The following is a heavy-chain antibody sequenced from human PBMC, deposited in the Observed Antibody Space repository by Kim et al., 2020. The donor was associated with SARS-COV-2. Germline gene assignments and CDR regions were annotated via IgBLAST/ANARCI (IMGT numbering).Heavy chain of an antibody. D-gene: IGHD5-12*01. CDR1: GYTFTSYA. CDR3: ASTNDIVATSTNYYGMDV. V-gene: IGHV7-4-1*02. Sequence: ASVKVSCKASGYTFTSYAMNWVRQAPGQGLEWMGWINTNTGNPTYAQGFTGRFVFSLDTSVSTAYLQISSLKAEDTAVYYCASTNDIVATSTNYYGMDVWGQGTTVTVSS. CDR2: INTNTGNP. J-gene: IGHJ6*02.